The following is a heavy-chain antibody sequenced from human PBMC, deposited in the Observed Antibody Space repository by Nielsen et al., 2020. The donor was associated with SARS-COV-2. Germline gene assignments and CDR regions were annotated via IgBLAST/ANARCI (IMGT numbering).Heavy chain of an antibody. CDR2: ISGSGGST. CDR1: GFTFSSYA. J-gene: IGHJ4*02. D-gene: IGHD2-2*02. Sequence: GGSLRLSCAASGFTFSSYAMSWVRQAPGKGLEWVSAISGSGGSTYYADSVKGRFTISRDNSKNTLYLQMNSLRAEDTAVYYCAKGRSYCSSTSCYKYYFDYWGQGTRSPSPQ. V-gene: IGHV3-23*01. CDR3: AKGRSYCSSTSCYKYYFDY.